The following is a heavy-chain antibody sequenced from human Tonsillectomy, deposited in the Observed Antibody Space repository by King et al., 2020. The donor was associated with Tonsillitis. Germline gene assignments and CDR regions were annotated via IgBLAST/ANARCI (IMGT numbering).Heavy chain of an antibody. J-gene: IGHJ4*02. CDR1: GFTFSDYA. V-gene: IGHV3-23*04. Sequence: VQLVESGGGLVQPGGSLRLSCIASGFTFSDYAMSWVRQAPGKGLEWVSTISGSGGSTYYADSVKGRFTISRDNSKNTLYLQMNSLRAEDTAVYYCARARGYGGYDEFDYWGQGTLVTVSS. D-gene: IGHD5-12*01. CDR3: ARARGYGGYDEFDY. CDR2: ISGSGGST.